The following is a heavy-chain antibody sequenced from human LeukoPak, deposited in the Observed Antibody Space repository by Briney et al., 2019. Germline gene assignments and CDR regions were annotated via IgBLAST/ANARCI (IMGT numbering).Heavy chain of an antibody. J-gene: IGHJ4*02. Sequence: GGSLRLSCAASGFTFSSYSMNWVRQAPGKGLEWVSSISSSSSYIYYADSVKGRLTISRDNAKNSLYLQMNSLRAEDTAVYYCARGSASTQSGYDFPLPFDYWGQRTLVTVSS. CDR2: ISSSSSYI. CDR1: GFTFSSYS. D-gene: IGHD5-12*01. V-gene: IGHV3-21*01. CDR3: ARGSASTQSGYDFPLPFDY.